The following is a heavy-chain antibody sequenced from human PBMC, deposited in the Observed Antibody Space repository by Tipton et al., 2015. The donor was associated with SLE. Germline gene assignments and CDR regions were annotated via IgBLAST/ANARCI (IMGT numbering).Heavy chain of an antibody. CDR2: ISGSGCCT. D-gene: IGHD6-6*01. V-gene: IGHV3-23*01. CDR1: GFTFSDYA. J-gene: IGHJ4*02. CDR3: SRGAGRGPAYFDF. Sequence: GSLRLSCEASGFTFSDYAMSWVRQAPGKGLEWVSGISGSGCCTYYADSVKGRFTISRDNSKNTLCLQMNSLRAEDTAVYFCSRGAGRGPAYFDFWGQGSLVTVSS.